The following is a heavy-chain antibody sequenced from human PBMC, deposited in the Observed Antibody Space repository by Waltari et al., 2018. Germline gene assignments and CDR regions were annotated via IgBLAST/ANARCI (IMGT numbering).Heavy chain of an antibody. D-gene: IGHD2-21*01. CDR2: IYYSGST. V-gene: IGHV4-59*08. CDR3: ASAVGGERDY. J-gene: IGHJ4*02. CDR1: GGSISSYY. Sequence: QVQLQESGPGLVKPSETLSLTCTVSGGSISSYYWSWIRQPPGKGLEWIGYIYYSGSTNYNPSLKIRVTISVDTSKNQFSLKLSSVTAADTAVYYCASAVGGERDYWGQGTLVTVSS.